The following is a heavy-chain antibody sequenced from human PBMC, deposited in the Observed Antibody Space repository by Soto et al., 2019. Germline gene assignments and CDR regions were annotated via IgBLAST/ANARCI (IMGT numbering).Heavy chain of an antibody. CDR2: IYPGDSDT. J-gene: IGHJ6*02. V-gene: IGHV5-51*01. CDR1: GYSFTSYW. Sequence: ESLKISCKGSGYSFTSYWIGWVRQMPGKGLEWMGIIYPGDSDTRYSPSFQGQVTISADKSISTAYLQWSSLKASDTAMYYCARQHVVIVAKVDYYYYGMDVWGQGTTVTVSS. CDR3: ARQHVVIVAKVDYYYYGMDV. D-gene: IGHD5-12*01.